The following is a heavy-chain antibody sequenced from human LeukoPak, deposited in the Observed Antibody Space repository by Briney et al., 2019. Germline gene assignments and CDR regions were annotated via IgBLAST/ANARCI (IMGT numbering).Heavy chain of an antibody. CDR3: ARPSSGWYAEYFQH. CDR1: GFTFSSYA. Sequence: PGGSLRLSCAASGFTFSSYAMHWVRQAPGKGLEWVAVISYDGSSKYYADSVKGRFTISRDNSKNTLYLQMNSLRAEDTAVYYCARPSSGWYAEYFQHWGQGTLVTVSS. CDR2: ISYDGSSK. V-gene: IGHV3-30*04. D-gene: IGHD6-19*01. J-gene: IGHJ1*01.